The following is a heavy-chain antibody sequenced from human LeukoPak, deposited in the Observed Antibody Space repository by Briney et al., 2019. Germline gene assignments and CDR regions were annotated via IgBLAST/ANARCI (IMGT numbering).Heavy chain of an antibody. V-gene: IGHV4-4*07. CDR1: GGSISSYY. Sequence: SETLSLTCTVSGGSISSYYWSWIRQPAGKGLEWIGRIYTSGSTNYNLSLKSRVTMSVDTSKNQFSLKLSSVTAADTAVYYCAREGTGTYYDFWSGYSRHPLFDYWGQGTLVTVSS. CDR2: IYTSGST. CDR3: AREGTGTYYDFWSGYSRHPLFDY. J-gene: IGHJ4*02. D-gene: IGHD3-3*01.